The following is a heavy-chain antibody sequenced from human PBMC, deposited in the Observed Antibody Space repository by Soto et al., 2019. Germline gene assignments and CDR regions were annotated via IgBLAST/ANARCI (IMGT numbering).Heavy chain of an antibody. D-gene: IGHD3-10*01. V-gene: IGHV3-33*01. CDR3: ARDIARVIWFGEFDY. CDR2: IWYDGSNK. Sequence: HPGGSLRLSCAASGFTFSSYGMHWVRQAPGKGLEWVAVIWYDGSNKYYADSVKGRFTISRDNSKNTLYLQMNSLRAEDTAVYYCARDIARVIWFGEFDYWGQGTLVTVSS. J-gene: IGHJ4*02. CDR1: GFTFSSYG.